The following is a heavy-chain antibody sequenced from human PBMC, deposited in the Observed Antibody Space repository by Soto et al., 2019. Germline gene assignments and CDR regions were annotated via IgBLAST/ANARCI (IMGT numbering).Heavy chain of an antibody. D-gene: IGHD4-17*01. V-gene: IGHV3-30*18. Sequence: GGSLRLSCAASGFTFSSYGMHWVRQAPGKGLEWVAVISYDGSNKYYADSVKGRFTISRDNSKNTLYLQMNSLRAEDTAVYYCAKDPNYGGNSYYFDYWGQGTLVTVSS. J-gene: IGHJ4*02. CDR1: GFTFSSYG. CDR2: ISYDGSNK. CDR3: AKDPNYGGNSYYFDY.